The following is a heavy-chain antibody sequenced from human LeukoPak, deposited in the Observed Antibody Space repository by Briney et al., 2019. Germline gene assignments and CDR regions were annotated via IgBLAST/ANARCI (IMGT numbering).Heavy chain of an antibody. D-gene: IGHD2-2*01. CDR3: AKAVVIVPSATPFDY. CDR1: GFTFSSYG. CDR2: ISGSGAST. V-gene: IGHV3-23*01. Sequence: GGSLRLPCAASGFTFSSYGMSWVRQAPGKGLVWVSAISGSGASTFYADSVKGRFTISRDNSKITLYLQMNSLRAEDTALYYCAKAVVIVPSATPFDYWGQGTLVTVSS. J-gene: IGHJ4*02.